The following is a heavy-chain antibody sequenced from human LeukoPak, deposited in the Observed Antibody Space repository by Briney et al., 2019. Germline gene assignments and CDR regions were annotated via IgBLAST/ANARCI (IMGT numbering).Heavy chain of an antibody. D-gene: IGHD4-17*01. Sequence: GGSLRLSCAASGLTFSSYAMSWVRQAPGKGLEWVSAISGSGGSTYYADSVKGRFTISRDNSKNTLYLQMNSLRAEDTAVYYCAKEPADYGDFNWYFDLWGRGTLVTVSS. CDR1: GLTFSSYA. V-gene: IGHV3-23*01. CDR3: AKEPADYGDFNWYFDL. J-gene: IGHJ2*01. CDR2: ISGSGGST.